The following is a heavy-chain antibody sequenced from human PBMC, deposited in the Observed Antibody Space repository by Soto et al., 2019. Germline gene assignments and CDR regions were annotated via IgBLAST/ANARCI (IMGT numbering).Heavy chain of an antibody. CDR1: GFTFSSYA. J-gene: IGHJ4*02. CDR2: ISGSGGST. CDR3: AKECCGGGWYIDPSFDY. Sequence: EVQLLESGGGLVQPGGSLRLSCAASGFTFSSYAMSWVRQAPGKGLEWVSAISGSGGSTYYADSVKGRFTISRDNSKNTLYLQMNSLRAEDTAVYYCAKECCGGGWYIDPSFDYWGQGTLVTVSS. D-gene: IGHD6-19*01. V-gene: IGHV3-23*01.